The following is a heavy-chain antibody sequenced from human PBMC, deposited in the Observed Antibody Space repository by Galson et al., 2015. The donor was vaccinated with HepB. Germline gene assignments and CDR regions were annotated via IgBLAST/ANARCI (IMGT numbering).Heavy chain of an antibody. D-gene: IGHD4-17*01. Sequence: LSLTCAVSGGSLSSSYWWSWVRQPPGKGLEWIGEIYHSGSTNYNPSLKSRVTISVDKSKNQFSLNVSSVTAADTAVYYCARGVNYGEAFDYWGQGTLVTVSS. CDR2: IYHSGST. CDR1: GGSLSSSYW. V-gene: IGHV4-4*02. J-gene: IGHJ4*02. CDR3: ARGVNYGEAFDY.